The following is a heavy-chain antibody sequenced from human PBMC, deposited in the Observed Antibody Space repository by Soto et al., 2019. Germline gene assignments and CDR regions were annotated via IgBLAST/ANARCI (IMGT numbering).Heavy chain of an antibody. D-gene: IGHD2-15*01. CDR3: ARAGRIVLPDDSWFVP. CDR1: GFTFSIYN. Sequence: EVQLVESGGGWVQTGGSLTLSCAPSGFTFSIYNMTWVRQLPWTGLECVATINQDGSGKYYVASVKGRFTISRDNAKNSVYLQINSLSDEDTGVYFCARAGRIVLPDDSWFVPWVKGTLVTVSS. J-gene: IGHJ5*02. CDR2: INQDGSGK. V-gene: IGHV3-7*05.